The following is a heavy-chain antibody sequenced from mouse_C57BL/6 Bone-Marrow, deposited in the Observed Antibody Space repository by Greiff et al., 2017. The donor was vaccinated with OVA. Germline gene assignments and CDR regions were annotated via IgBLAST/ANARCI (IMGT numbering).Heavy chain of an antibody. Sequence: DVKLQESGPGLVKPSQSLSLTCSVTGYSITSGYYWNWIRQFPGNKLEWMGYISYDGSNNYNPSLKNRISITRDTSKNQFFLKLNSVTTEDTATYYCARAGYGNSAWFAYWGQGTLVTVSA. CDR3: ARAGYGNSAWFAY. V-gene: IGHV3-6*01. J-gene: IGHJ3*01. D-gene: IGHD2-1*01. CDR2: ISYDGSN. CDR1: GYSITSGYY.